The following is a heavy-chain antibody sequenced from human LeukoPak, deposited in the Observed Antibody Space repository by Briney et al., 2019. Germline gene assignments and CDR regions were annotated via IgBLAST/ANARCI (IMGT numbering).Heavy chain of an antibody. CDR3: ARHGQNHGFDI. Sequence: SETLSLTYTVSGGSISCCHWSCIRQPPGKGLEWIGYIYYTGSTNCNPSLKSRVTISIDPSKNHSSLKLSSVTAADTAVYYCARHGQNHGFDIWGQGTMLTVSS. CDR1: GGSISCCH. V-gene: IGHV4-59*08. CDR2: IYYTGST. J-gene: IGHJ3*02.